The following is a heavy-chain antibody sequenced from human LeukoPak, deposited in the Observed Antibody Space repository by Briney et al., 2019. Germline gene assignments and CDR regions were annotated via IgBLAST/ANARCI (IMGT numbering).Heavy chain of an antibody. V-gene: IGHV1-24*01. CDR3: ATTIVVVVAATRTDAFDI. D-gene: IGHD2-15*01. J-gene: IGHJ3*02. Sequence: ASMKVSCKVSGYTLTELSMHWVRQAPGKGLEWMGGFDPEDGETIYAQKFQGRVTMTEDTSTDTAYMELSSLRSEDTAVYYCATTIVVVVAATRTDAFDIWGQGTMVTVSS. CDR2: FDPEDGET. CDR1: GYTLTELS.